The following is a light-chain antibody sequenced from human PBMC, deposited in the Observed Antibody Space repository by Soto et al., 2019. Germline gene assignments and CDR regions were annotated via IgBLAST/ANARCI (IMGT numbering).Light chain of an antibody. V-gene: IGKV3-11*01. CDR1: QSIASY. CDR3: QQRSNWPYT. J-gene: IGKJ2*01. CDR2: DAS. Sequence: IVLTQSPATLLLSPGERPTLSCTASQSIASYLAWYQQKPGQSPRLLIFDASNRASGIPARFSGSGSGTDFTLTISSLEPEDFAVYYCQQRSNWPYTFGQGTKLEIK.